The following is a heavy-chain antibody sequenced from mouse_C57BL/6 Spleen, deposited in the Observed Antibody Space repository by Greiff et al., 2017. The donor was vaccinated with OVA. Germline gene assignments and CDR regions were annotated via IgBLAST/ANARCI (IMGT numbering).Heavy chain of an antibody. Sequence: VQLKESVAELVRPGASVKLSCTASGFNIKNTYMHWVKQRPEQGLEWIGRIDPANGNTKYAPKFQGKATITADTSSNTAYLQLSSLTSEDTAIYYCAYGSSYVGYFDVWGTGTTVTVSS. CDR1: GFNIKNTY. V-gene: IGHV14-3*01. J-gene: IGHJ1*03. CDR2: IDPANGNT. CDR3: AYGSSYVGYFDV. D-gene: IGHD1-1*01.